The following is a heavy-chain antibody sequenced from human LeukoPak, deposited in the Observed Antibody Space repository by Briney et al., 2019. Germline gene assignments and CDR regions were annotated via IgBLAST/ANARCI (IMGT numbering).Heavy chain of an antibody. V-gene: IGHV4-61*09. CDR1: GGSIRSGSYY. CDR2: VSTSGSP. J-gene: IGHJ4*02. CDR3: ARDGAYSGYEYDY. D-gene: IGHD5-12*01. Sequence: SQTLSLTCTASGGSIRSGSYYWSWIRQPAGKGLEWIGHVSTSGSPNFNPSLKSRVTISVDTSKNQFSLKLNSVTAADTAVYYCARDGAYSGYEYDYWGQGTLVTVSS.